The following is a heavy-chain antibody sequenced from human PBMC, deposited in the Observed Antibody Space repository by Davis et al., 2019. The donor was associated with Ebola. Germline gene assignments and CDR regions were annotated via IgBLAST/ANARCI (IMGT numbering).Heavy chain of an antibody. CDR3: ARAEDDYGEYPDALDI. CDR2: ISYDGSTQ. Sequence: GGSLRLSCAASGFIFSTYAVHWVRQAPGKGLEWVAVISYDGSTQYYADSVKGRFTISRDSSINTVYLQMSSLRAEDTAVYYCARAEDDYGEYPDALDIWGQGTVVTVSS. J-gene: IGHJ3*02. D-gene: IGHD4-17*01. V-gene: IGHV3-30*14. CDR1: GFIFSTYA.